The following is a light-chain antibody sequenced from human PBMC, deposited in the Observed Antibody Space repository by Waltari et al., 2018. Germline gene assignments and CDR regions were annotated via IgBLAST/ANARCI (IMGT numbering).Light chain of an antibody. J-gene: IGKJ1*01. CDR2: GAS. Sequence: EIVLTQSPGTLSLSPGDRATLSCRASQSVRRTLAWYQQKPGQAPSLLIYGASIRATGIPDRFSGRGSGTDLSLTISRLEPEDVAVYYCQHYVTLPVTFGQGTKVEIK. CDR3: QHYVTLPVT. CDR1: QSVRRT. V-gene: IGKV3-20*01.